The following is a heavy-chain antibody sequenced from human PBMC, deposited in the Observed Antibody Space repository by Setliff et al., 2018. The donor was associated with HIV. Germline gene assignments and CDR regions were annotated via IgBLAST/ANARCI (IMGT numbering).Heavy chain of an antibody. V-gene: IGHV4-61*02. Sequence: SETLSLTCTVSGDSISSGGYYWSWIRQPAGQGLEWIGRIYTSGDTNYNPSTNYNPSLKSRIAISLETSRNQFSLRVTSVTATDTAVYYCTRQSPVAGSGAFDIWGQGTMVTVSS. D-gene: IGHD6-19*01. CDR3: TRQSPVAGSGAFDI. J-gene: IGHJ3*02. CDR2: IYTSGDTNYNPST. CDR1: GDSISSGGYY.